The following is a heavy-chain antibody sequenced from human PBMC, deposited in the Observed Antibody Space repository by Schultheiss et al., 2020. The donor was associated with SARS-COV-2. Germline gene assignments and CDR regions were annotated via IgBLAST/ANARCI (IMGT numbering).Heavy chain of an antibody. CDR3: ARDKDGYNLFDY. J-gene: IGHJ4*02. CDR2: MSVSGSFT. D-gene: IGHD5-24*01. V-gene: IGHV3-23*01. CDR1: GFSFSTSV. Sequence: GGSLRLSCAASGFSFSTSVMSWVRQAPGKGLEWVSSMSVSGSFTYYADSVRGRFTIFRDNSGNTLYLQMNSLRAEDTAVYYCARDKDGYNLFDYWGQGTLVTVSS.